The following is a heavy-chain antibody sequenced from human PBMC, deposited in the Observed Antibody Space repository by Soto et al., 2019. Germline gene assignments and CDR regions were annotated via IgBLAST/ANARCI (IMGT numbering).Heavy chain of an antibody. V-gene: IGHV3-30-3*02. CDR3: VKFREYYDREV. J-gene: IGHJ3*01. CDR1: GFTFSHYS. Sequence: QVQLVESGGGVVQPGRSLRLSCAASGFTFSHYSMHWVRQAPGKGLEWVTLISYDGTKKYYADSVKGRFTISRDNTKKSLLLQMESLRDEDTDVYSCVKFREYYDREVWGQGTMVTVSS. CDR2: ISYDGTKK. D-gene: IGHD3-22*01.